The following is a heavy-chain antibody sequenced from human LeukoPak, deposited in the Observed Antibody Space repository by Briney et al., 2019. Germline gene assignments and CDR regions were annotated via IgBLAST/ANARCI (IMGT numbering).Heavy chain of an antibody. D-gene: IGHD5-12*01. CDR2: ISAYNGNT. CDR3: ARDVSATPDYYFDY. Sequence: ASVKVSCKASGYTFTSYGISWVRQAPGQGLEWMGWISAYNGNTNYAQKLQGRVTMTTDTSTSTAYMELRSLRSDDTAVYYCARDVSATPDYYFDYWGQGTLVTVSS. J-gene: IGHJ4*02. V-gene: IGHV1-18*01. CDR1: GYTFTSYG.